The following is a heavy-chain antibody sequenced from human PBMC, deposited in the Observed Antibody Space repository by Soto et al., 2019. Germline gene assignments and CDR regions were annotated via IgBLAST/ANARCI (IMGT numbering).Heavy chain of an antibody. CDR1: GGTFSSYA. J-gene: IGHJ6*02. D-gene: IGHD2-15*01. Sequence: QVQLVQSGAEVKKPGSSVKVSCKSSGGTFSSYAISWVRQAPGQGREWMGGIIPIFGTANYAQKFQGRVTITADKSTSTDYMELSRLRSEDTAVDYCARIADCSGGSCDSGHHFGLDDWGQGTTVTVS. CDR2: IIPIFGTA. V-gene: IGHV1-69*06. CDR3: ARIADCSGGSCDSGHHFGLDD.